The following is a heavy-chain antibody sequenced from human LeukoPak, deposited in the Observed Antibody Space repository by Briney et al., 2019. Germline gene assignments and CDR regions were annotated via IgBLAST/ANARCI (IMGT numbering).Heavy chain of an antibody. J-gene: IGHJ4*02. V-gene: IGHV4-34*01. CDR2: INHSGST. D-gene: IGHD3-3*01. Sequence: SETLSLTCAVYGGSFSGYYWSWIRQPPGKGLEWIGEINHSGSTNYNPSLKSRVTISVDTSKNQFSLKLSSVTAADTAVYYCARGRDFWRTNFDYWGQGTLVTVS. CDR1: GGSFSGYY. CDR3: ARGRDFWRTNFDY.